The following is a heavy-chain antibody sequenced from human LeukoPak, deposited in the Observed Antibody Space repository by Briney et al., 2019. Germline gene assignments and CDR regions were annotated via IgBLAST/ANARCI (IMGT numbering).Heavy chain of an antibody. Sequence: GASVKVSCKASGYTFTSYGISWVRQAPGQGLEWMGWISAFNGNTNYAQKLQGRVTMTTDTSTSTAYMELRSLRSDDTAVYYCARVPRKVFGVVSDYYYYYMDVWGKGTTVTVSS. J-gene: IGHJ6*03. CDR2: ISAFNGNT. V-gene: IGHV1-18*01. CDR1: GYTFTSYG. D-gene: IGHD3-3*01. CDR3: ARVPRKVFGVVSDYYYYYMDV.